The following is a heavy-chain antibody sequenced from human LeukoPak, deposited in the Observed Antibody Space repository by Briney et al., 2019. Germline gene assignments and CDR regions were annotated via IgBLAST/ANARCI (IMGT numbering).Heavy chain of an antibody. CDR3: ARVPCYYDSSGYVNFDY. J-gene: IGHJ4*02. D-gene: IGHD3-22*01. CDR1: GYTFTSYG. V-gene: IGHV1-18*01. CDR2: ISAYNGNT. Sequence: ASVKVSCKASGYTFTSYGISWVRQAPGQGLEWMGWISAYNGNTNYAQKLQGRVTMTTDTSTSTAYMELRSLRSDDTAVYYCARVPCYYDSSGYVNFDYWGQGTLVTVSS.